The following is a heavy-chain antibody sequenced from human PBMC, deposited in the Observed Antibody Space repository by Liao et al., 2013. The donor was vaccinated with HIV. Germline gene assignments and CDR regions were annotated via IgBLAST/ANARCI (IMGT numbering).Heavy chain of an antibody. D-gene: IGHD5-18*01. Sequence: QVQLQESGPGLVKPSETLSLTCTVSGGSISSYYWSWIRQPAGKGLEWIGRIYTSGTTKYNPSLKSRVTMSIDTSMHQFSLRLSSVTAADTAVYYCASVGINSYGYYFDDWGQGVLVTVSS. CDR3: ASVGINSYGYYFDD. V-gene: IGHV4-4*07. CDR1: GGSISSYY. CDR2: IYTSGTT. J-gene: IGHJ4*02.